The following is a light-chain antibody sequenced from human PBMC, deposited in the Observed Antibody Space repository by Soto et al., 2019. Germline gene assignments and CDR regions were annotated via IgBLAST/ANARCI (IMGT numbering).Light chain of an antibody. CDR2: AAS. V-gene: IGKV1-27*01. Sequence: DIQRTQSPSSVSASVGDTVTLTCRASQGFTNYLAWYQQKPGKAPKLLIYAASTLQSGLPPRFSGSGSGTHFTLTISSLQPEDAATYYCQKYNTAPYTFGQGTRLEIK. CDR1: QGFTNY. J-gene: IGKJ5*01. CDR3: QKYNTAPYT.